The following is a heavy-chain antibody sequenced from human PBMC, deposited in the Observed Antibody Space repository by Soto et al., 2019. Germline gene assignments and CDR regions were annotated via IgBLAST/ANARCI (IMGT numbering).Heavy chain of an antibody. D-gene: IGHD1-20*01. CDR2: IYPGDSQT. CDR1: GYSFSNYW. CDR3: ARPGIIGLASAFDI. V-gene: IGHV5-51*01. Sequence: GESLKISCTGSGYSFSNYWIGWVRQMPGKGLEWMGIIYPGDSQTRYSPSFQGQVSISADKSISTAYLQWSSLRASDTAMYYCARPGIIGLASAFDIWGQGTRVTVSS. J-gene: IGHJ3*02.